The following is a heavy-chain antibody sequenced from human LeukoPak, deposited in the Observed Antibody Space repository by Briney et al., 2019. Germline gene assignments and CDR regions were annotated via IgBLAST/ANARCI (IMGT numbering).Heavy chain of an antibody. CDR2: ISHDGSNK. J-gene: IGHJ4*02. V-gene: IGHV3-30-3*01. CDR3: ARDPSAVEPDYFDY. D-gene: IGHD6-19*01. Sequence: GGSLRLSCAASGFTFSSYAMHWVRQAPGKGLEWVAVISHDGSNKYYADSVKGRFTISRDNSKNTLYLQMNSLRAEDTAVYYCARDPSAVEPDYFDYWGQGTLVTVSS. CDR1: GFTFSSYA.